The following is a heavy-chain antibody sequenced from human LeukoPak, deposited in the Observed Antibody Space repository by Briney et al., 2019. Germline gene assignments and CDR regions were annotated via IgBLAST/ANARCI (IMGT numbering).Heavy chain of an antibody. J-gene: IGHJ3*01. Sequence: GSLRLSCAASGFTVSSYGMTWVRQAPGKGLEWVSAFSATDGSAQYAESVRGRFTISRDNSKNSLYLQMNSLRDEDTAVYFCAKARIAAAGTGAFDVWGQGTMVTVSS. CDR2: FSATDGSA. CDR1: GFTVSSYG. D-gene: IGHD6-13*01. V-gene: IGHV3-23*01. CDR3: AKARIAAAGTGAFDV.